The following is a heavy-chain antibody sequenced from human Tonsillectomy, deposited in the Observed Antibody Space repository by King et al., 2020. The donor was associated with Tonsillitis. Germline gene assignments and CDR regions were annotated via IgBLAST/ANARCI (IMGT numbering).Heavy chain of an antibody. CDR2: INPHSGGT. CDR3: ARGLRDWFAP. CDR1: GYTLTDYY. V-gene: IGHV1-2*02. Sequence: VQLVESGAEVKKPGASVKVSCTASGYTLTDYYVQWVRQAPGQGLEWMGWINPHSGGTKFAQKFQGRVTMTRDTSISTAYMNLSRLTSDDTAVYYCARGLRDWFAPWGQGTLVTVSS. J-gene: IGHJ5*02. D-gene: IGHD5-12*01.